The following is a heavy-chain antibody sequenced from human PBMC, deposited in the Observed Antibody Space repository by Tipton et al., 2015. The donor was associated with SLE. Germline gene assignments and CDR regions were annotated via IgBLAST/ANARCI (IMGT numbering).Heavy chain of an antibody. CDR3: ARHRGDFDY. J-gene: IGHJ4*01. V-gene: IGHV4-4*02. CDR2: IFHSGST. D-gene: IGHD3-16*01. Sequence: TLSLTCAVSGGSISSNNWWSWVRQSPGKGLEWIGEIFHSGSTNYNPSLKSRVTISVDTSKNQFSLNLSSVTAADTAVYYCARHRGDFDYWGHGTLVTVSS. CDR1: GGSISSNNW.